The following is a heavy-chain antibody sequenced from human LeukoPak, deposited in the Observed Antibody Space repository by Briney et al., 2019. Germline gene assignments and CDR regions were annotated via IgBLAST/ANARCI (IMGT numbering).Heavy chain of an antibody. CDR2: ISYDGSNK. D-gene: IGHD6-13*01. Sequence: QPGRSLRLSCAASGFTFSSYGMHWVRQAPGKGLEWVAVISYDGSNKYYADSVKGRFIISRDNSKNTLYLQMNSLRAEDTAVYYCARGPGITAAGTFTSFFDYWGQGTLVTVSS. J-gene: IGHJ4*02. CDR3: ARGPGITAAGTFTSFFDY. CDR1: GFTFSSYG. V-gene: IGHV3-30*03.